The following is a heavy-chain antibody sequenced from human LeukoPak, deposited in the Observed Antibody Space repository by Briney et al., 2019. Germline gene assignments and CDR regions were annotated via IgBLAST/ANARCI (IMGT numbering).Heavy chain of an antibody. CDR3: AKDGGYDYVWGSFLGAFDI. D-gene: IGHD3-16*01. V-gene: IGHV3-23*01. Sequence: PGGSLRLSCAASGFTFSSYAMSWVRQAPGKGLEWVSAISGSGGSTYYADSVKGRFTISRDNSKNTLYLQMNSLRAEDTAVYYCAKDGGYDYVWGSFLGAFDIWSQGTMVTVSS. CDR2: ISGSGGST. CDR1: GFTFSSYA. J-gene: IGHJ3*02.